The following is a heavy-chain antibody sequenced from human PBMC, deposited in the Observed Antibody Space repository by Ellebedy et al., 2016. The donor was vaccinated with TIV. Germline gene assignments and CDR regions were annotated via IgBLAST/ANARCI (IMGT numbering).Heavy chain of an antibody. J-gene: IGHJ6*02. CDR2: ISSTSSFI. CDR1: GFTFSSYT. V-gene: IGHV3-21*01. CDR3: AREGLWFGEFDV. D-gene: IGHD3-10*01. Sequence: GESLKISCAASGFTFSSYTMNWVRQAPGKGLEWVSSISSTSSFIYYADSVKGRFTISRDNAKNSLYLQMNSLRAEDTAVYYCAREGLWFGEFDVWGQGTTVTVSS.